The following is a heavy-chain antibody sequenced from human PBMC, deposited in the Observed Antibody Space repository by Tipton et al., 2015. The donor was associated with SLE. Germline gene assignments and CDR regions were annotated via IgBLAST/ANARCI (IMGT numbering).Heavy chain of an antibody. D-gene: IGHD5-24*01. CDR2: IYYSGRT. J-gene: IGHJ2*01. Sequence: TLSLTCTVSGGSISGYYWGWIRQPPGKGLEYIGYIYYSGRTNYNPSLESRLTISVDAPKNQFSLKLTSVTAADTAMYYCARDGGDGYNHGYFDLWGRGTLVTVSS. CDR1: GGSISGYY. V-gene: IGHV4-59*01. CDR3: ARDGGDGYNHGYFDL.